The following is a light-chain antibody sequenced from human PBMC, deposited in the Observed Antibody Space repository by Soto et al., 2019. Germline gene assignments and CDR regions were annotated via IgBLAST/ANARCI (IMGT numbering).Light chain of an antibody. CDR3: QQYNDWPLT. CDR2: GAS. J-gene: IGKJ4*01. V-gene: IGKV3-15*01. Sequence: EIVMTQSPATLPVSPGERATLSCRASQSINNNLAWYQQKRGQGPRLLIYGASSRATGTPARFSGSGSGTGFTLTISSLQSEDFAIYFCQQYNDWPLTFGGGTKVEIK. CDR1: QSINNN.